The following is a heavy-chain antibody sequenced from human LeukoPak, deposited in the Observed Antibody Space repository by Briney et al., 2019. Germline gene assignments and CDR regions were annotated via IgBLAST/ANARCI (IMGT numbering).Heavy chain of an antibody. J-gene: IGHJ4*02. Sequence: GGSLRLSCAASGFTFSSYAMSWVRQAPGKGLEWVSAISASGGSTFYADSVKGRFTISRDNSKNTLNLQMNSLRAEDTAVYYCAKDPAAEDCWGQGTLVTVSS. D-gene: IGHD6-13*01. V-gene: IGHV3-23*01. CDR1: GFTFSSYA. CDR3: AKDPAAEDC. CDR2: ISASGGST.